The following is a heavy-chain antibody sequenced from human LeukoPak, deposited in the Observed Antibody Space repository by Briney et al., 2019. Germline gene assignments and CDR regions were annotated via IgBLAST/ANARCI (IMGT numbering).Heavy chain of an antibody. Sequence: PGGSLRLSCAASGFTFSSYGMHWVRQAPGKGLEWVAVISYDGSNKYYADSVKGRFTISRDNSKNTLYLQMNSLRAEDTAVYYCARDGNTAMARGAFDIWGQGTVVTVSS. D-gene: IGHD5-18*01. CDR2: ISYDGSNK. CDR3: ARDGNTAMARGAFDI. V-gene: IGHV3-30*03. J-gene: IGHJ3*02. CDR1: GFTFSSYG.